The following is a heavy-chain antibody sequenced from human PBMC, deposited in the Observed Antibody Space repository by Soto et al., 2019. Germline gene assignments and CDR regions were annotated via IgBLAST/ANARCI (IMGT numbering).Heavy chain of an antibody. V-gene: IGHV3-30*18. CDR3: AKVLPEYSSSLSPYYYGMDV. D-gene: IGHD6-13*01. CDR2: ISYDGSNK. Sequence: QVQLVESGGGVVQPGRSLRLSCAASGFTFSSYGMHWVRQAPGKGLEWVAVISYDGSNKYYADSVKGRFTISRDNSKNTLYLQMNSLRAEDTAVYYCAKVLPEYSSSLSPYYYGMDVWGQGTTVTVSS. J-gene: IGHJ6*02. CDR1: GFTFSSYG.